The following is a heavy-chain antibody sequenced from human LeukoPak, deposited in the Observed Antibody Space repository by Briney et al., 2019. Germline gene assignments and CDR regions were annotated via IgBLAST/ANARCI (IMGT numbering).Heavy chain of an antibody. CDR3: ARDGQGDLPHDY. CDR1: GFTLSDYW. Sequence: GGSLRLSCAASGFTLSDYWMHWVRQAPGKGLDWGSLINNDGSHIAYADSVKGRFTISRDNAKNTLYLQMNSLRAEDTAVYYCARDGQGDLPHDYWGQGTLVTASS. CDR2: INNDGSHI. V-gene: IGHV3-74*01. D-gene: IGHD3-16*01. J-gene: IGHJ4*02.